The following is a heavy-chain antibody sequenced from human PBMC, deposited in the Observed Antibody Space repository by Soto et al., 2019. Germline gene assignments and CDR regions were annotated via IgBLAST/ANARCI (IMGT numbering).Heavy chain of an antibody. CDR2: INAGNGNT. J-gene: IGHJ4*02. CDR3: ARAGGAGSNYDY. CDR1: GYTFTSYA. V-gene: IGHV1-3*01. Sequence: ASVKVSCKASGYTFTSYAMHWVRQAPGQRLEWMGWINAGNGNTKYSQKFQGRVTITRDTSASTAYMELSSLRSEDTAVYYCARAGGAGSNYDYWGQGTLVTVSS. D-gene: IGHD6-19*01.